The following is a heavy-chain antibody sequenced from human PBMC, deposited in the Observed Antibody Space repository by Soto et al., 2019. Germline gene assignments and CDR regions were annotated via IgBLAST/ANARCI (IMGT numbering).Heavy chain of an antibody. CDR3: ARAISLHRYRYGRDV. J-gene: IGHJ6*04. Sequence: QVQLVQSGAEVKKPGASVKVSCKASGYTFTGYYMHWVRQAPGQGLEWMGWINPNSGGTNYAQKFQGWVTMTRDTSISTPYMELSRLRSDDTAVYYCARAISLHRYRYGRDVWGKGTTVTVSS. CDR1: GYTFTGYY. CDR2: INPNSGGT. V-gene: IGHV1-2*04. D-gene: IGHD5-18*01.